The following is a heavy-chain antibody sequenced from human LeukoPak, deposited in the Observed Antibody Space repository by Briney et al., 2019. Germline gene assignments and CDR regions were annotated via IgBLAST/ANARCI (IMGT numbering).Heavy chain of an antibody. D-gene: IGHD2-21*02. CDR3: ARSALCGGDCYLAAFDY. CDR1: GYTFTSYY. Sequence: ASVKVSCKASGYTFTSYYMHWVRQAPGQGLEWMGIINPSGGSTSYAQKFQGRVTMTRDTSTNTVYMELSSLRSEDTAVYYRARSALCGGDCYLAAFDYWGQGTLVTVSS. J-gene: IGHJ4*02. V-gene: IGHV1-46*01. CDR2: INPSGGST.